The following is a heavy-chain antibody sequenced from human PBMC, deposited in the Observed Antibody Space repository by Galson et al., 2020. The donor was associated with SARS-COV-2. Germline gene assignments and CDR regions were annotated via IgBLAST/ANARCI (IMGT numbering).Heavy chain of an antibody. V-gene: IGHV3-11*01. CDR2: ISDSGSNM. CDR1: YY. J-gene: IGHJ4*02. CDR3: ARRSVYFDS. Sequence: YYMSWIRQAPGRVLEWLSYISDSGSNMDYADSVKGRFTISRDNGKNSLYLQMNSLRAEDTAVYYCARRSVYFDSWGQGTLVTVSS.